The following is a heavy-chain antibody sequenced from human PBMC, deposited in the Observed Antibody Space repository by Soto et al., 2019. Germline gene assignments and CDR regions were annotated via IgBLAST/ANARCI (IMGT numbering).Heavy chain of an antibody. CDR3: ARHTMRDSSGYYLVYYGMDV. D-gene: IGHD3-22*01. Sequence: GESLEISCKGSGYSFTSYWISCVRQMPGKGLEWMGRIDPSDSYTNYSPSFQGHVTISADKSISTAYLQWSSLQASDTAMYYCARHTMRDSSGYYLVYYGMDVWGEGTTVTVS. CDR2: IDPSDSYT. J-gene: IGHJ6*02. CDR1: GYSFTSYW. V-gene: IGHV5-10-1*01.